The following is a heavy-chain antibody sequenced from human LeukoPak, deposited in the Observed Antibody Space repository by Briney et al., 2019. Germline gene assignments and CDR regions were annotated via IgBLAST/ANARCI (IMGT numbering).Heavy chain of an antibody. D-gene: IGHD2-2*02. Sequence: PSETLSLTCAVYGGSLSGYYWSWIRQPPGKGLEWIGEINHSGSTNYNPSLKSRVTISVDTSKNQFSLKLSSVTAADTAVYYCARGYENCSSTSCYTADYWGQGTLVTVSS. J-gene: IGHJ4*02. V-gene: IGHV4-34*01. CDR2: INHSGST. CDR3: ARGYENCSSTSCYTADY. CDR1: GGSLSGYY.